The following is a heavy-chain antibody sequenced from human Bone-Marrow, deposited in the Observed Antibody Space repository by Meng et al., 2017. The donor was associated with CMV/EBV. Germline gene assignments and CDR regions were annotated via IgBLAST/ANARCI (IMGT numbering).Heavy chain of an antibody. CDR1: GFGFSDSS. CDR3: ARDPRGPIVVVPAAGWFDP. V-gene: IGHV3-48*01. CDR2: ISSSISTT. D-gene: IGHD2-2*01. Sequence: GESLKISCAASGFGFSDSSMHWVRQAPGKGLEWVSYISSSISTTYYADSVKGRFTISRDNSKNTLYLQMNSLRAEDTAVYYCARDPRGPIVVVPAAGWFDPWGQGTLVTVSS. J-gene: IGHJ5*02.